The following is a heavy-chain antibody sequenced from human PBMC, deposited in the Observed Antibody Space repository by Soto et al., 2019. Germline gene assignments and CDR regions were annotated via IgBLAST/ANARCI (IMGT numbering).Heavy chain of an antibody. V-gene: IGHV4-31*02. CDR3: ARALGTDYNSRDYHYYFAMDV. CDR1: GVPGSDDQLY. Sequence: SATRSLTSFDSGVPGSDDQLYLRWLRTLPGKGLEWIANVYHTGTTYYNPSLKSRVSMSVDTSQNQFSLILASVTAADTAVYYCARALGTDYNSRDYHYYFAMDVCGLGTAVNVS. D-gene: IGHD3-22*01. CDR2: VYHTGTT. J-gene: IGHJ6*02.